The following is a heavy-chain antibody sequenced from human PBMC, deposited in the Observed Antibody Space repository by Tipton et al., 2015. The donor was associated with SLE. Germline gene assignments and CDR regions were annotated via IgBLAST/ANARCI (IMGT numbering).Heavy chain of an antibody. J-gene: IGHJ4*02. CDR1: GYSISSGYY. Sequence: TLSLTCAVSGYSISSGYYWGWIRQPPGKGLEWIGEINHSGSTNYNPSLKSRVTISVDTSKNQFSLKLSSVTAADTAVYYCARGPEQWLVNPHYFDYWGQGTLVTVPS. V-gene: IGHV4-38-2*01. CDR3: ARGPEQWLVNPHYFDY. CDR2: INHSGST. D-gene: IGHD6-19*01.